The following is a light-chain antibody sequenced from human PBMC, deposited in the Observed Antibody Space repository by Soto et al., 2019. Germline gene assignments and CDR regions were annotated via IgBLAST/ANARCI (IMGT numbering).Light chain of an antibody. V-gene: IGKV3-20*01. CDR2: GAS. CDR1: QSVSSSY. J-gene: IGKJ5*01. Sequence: EIVLTQSPGTLSLSPGERATLSCRASQSVSSSYLAWYQQKPGQAPRLLSYGASSRATGIPDRFSGSGSGTDFTLTISRLEPEDFAVYYCQQYGSSITFGQGTRLENK. CDR3: QQYGSSIT.